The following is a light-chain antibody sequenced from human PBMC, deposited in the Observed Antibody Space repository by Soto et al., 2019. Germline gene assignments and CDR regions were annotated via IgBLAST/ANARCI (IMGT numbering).Light chain of an antibody. CDR1: QSVRTW. V-gene: IGKV1-5*03. J-gene: IGKJ5*01. CDR3: LQHNSYPPIT. Sequence: QRPPSPSPLSASVGERATITGRASQSVRTWLAWFQQKPGKAHKLLIYKATTLESGVPSRFSGSGGGTELTLTISSLQPEDFATYYCLQHNSYPPITVGQGTRGEIK. CDR2: KAT.